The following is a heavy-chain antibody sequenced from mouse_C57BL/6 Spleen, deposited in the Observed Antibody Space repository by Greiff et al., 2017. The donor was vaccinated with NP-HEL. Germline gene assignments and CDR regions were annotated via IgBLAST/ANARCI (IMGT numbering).Heavy chain of an antibody. D-gene: IGHD1-1*01. CDR2: IYPGSGST. Sequence: QVQLQQSGAELVTPGASVKMSCKASGYTFTSYWITWVKQRPGQGLEWIGDIYPGSGSTNYNETFKSKATLTVHTSSSTAYMQLSSLTYEDSAVYYCARSNSYGSGHFDYWGQGTTLTVSS. J-gene: IGHJ2*01. V-gene: IGHV1-55*01. CDR3: ARSNSYGSGHFDY. CDR1: GYTFTSYW.